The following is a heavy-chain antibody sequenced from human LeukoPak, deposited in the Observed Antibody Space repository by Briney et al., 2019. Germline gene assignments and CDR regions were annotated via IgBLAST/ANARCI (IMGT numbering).Heavy chain of an antibody. J-gene: IGHJ4*02. CDR2: ISASGDGT. CDR3: VRDFRSADY. Sequence: GGSLRLSCAASGFTFSTTAMSWVRQAPGKGLEWVSAISASGDGTFYADSVKGRFTISRDNAKNMVFLQMNSLRADDTAVYYCVRDFRSADYWGQGILVTVSS. V-gene: IGHV3-23*01. CDR1: GFTFSTTA.